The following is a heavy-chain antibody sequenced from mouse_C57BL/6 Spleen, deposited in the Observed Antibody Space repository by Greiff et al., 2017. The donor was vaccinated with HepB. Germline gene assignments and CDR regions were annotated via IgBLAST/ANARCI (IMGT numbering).Heavy chain of an antibody. CDR1: GFNIKDDY. J-gene: IGHJ1*03. Sequence: VQLQQSGAELVRPGASVKLSCTASGFNIKDDYMHWVQQRPEQGLEWIGWIDPENGDTEYATTFQGKATITADKSSNTADLQLSSLTSEDTAVYYCTTLYYYGSSHWYFDVWGTGTTVTVSS. V-gene: IGHV14-4*01. CDR3: TTLYYYGSSHWYFDV. CDR2: IDPENGDT. D-gene: IGHD1-1*01.